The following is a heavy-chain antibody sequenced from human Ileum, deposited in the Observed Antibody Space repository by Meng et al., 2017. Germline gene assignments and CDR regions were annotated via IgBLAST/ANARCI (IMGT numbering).Heavy chain of an antibody. CDR1: GGSISSSSYY. CDR3: ARARRSGSYSSDY. CDR2: IYYSGST. Sequence: SETLSLTCTVSGGSISSSSYYWGWIRQPPGKGLEWIGSIYYSGSTYYNPSLKSRVTISVDTSKNQFSLKLSSVTAADTAVYYCARARRSGSYSSDYGGQGTLVTVSS. V-gene: IGHV4-39*07. D-gene: IGHD1-26*01. J-gene: IGHJ4*02.